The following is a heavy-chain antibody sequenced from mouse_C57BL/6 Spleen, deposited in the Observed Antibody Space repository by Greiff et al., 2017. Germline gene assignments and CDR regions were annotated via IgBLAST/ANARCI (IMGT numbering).Heavy chain of an antibody. CDR2: IRNKANGYTT. Sequence: DVKLVESGGGLVQPGGSLSLSCAASGFTFTDYYMSWVRQPPGKALEWVGFIRNKANGYTTEYSASVKGRFTISRANSQSILYLQMNALGAEDSTTYCCTSSSNWDFYFDYWGQGTTLTVSS. CDR1: GFTFTDYY. J-gene: IGHJ2*01. CDR3: TSSSNWDFYFDY. V-gene: IGHV7-3*01. D-gene: IGHD4-1*01.